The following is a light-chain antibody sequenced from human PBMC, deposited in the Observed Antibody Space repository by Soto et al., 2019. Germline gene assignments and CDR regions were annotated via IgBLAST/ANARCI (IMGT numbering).Light chain of an antibody. Sequence: PGERATLSCRASQSVSSSYLAWYQQKPGQAPRLLIYGASSRATGIPDRFSGSGSGTDFTLTISRLEPEDFAVYYCQQYASSPQTFGQGTKV. CDR2: GAS. CDR3: QQYASSPQT. V-gene: IGKV3-20*01. CDR1: QSVSSSY. J-gene: IGKJ1*01.